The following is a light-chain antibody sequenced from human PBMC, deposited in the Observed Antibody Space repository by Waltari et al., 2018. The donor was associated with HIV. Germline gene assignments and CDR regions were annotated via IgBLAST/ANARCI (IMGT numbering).Light chain of an antibody. CDR2: DVG. CDR3: CSYAGTYTYV. J-gene: IGLJ1*01. CDR1: SSDVGGYDY. Sequence: TSSDVGGYDYVSWFQQHPDKAPKLIIYDVGQRPSGVPVRFSGSKSGNTAFLTISGLQAEDEADYYCCSYAGTYTYVFGSGTEVTAL. V-gene: IGLV2-11*01.